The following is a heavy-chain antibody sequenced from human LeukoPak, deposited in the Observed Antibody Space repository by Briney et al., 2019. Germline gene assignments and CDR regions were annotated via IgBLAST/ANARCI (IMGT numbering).Heavy chain of an antibody. Sequence: ASVKVSCKASGYTFTGYYMHWVRQAPGQGLEWMGWINPNSGGANYAQKFQGRVTMTRDTSISTAYMELSRLRSDDTAVYYCARVSYDFWSGYANRIDYWGQGTLVTVSS. J-gene: IGHJ4*02. CDR3: ARVSYDFWSGYANRIDY. CDR1: GYTFTGYY. V-gene: IGHV1-2*02. CDR2: INPNSGGA. D-gene: IGHD3-3*01.